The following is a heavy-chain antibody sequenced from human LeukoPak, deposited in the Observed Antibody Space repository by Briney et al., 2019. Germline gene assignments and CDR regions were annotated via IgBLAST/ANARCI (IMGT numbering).Heavy chain of an antibody. CDR1: GFTFSSYA. V-gene: IGHV3-9*03. J-gene: IGHJ4*02. D-gene: IGHD1-26*01. CDR3: ARSSQWELLSGYFDY. Sequence: GGSLRLSCAASGFTFSSYAMHWVRQAPGKGLEWVSGISWNSGSIGYADSVKGRFTISRDNAKNSLYLQMNSLRAEDMALYYCARSSQWELLSGYFDYWAREPWSPSPQ. CDR2: ISWNSGSI.